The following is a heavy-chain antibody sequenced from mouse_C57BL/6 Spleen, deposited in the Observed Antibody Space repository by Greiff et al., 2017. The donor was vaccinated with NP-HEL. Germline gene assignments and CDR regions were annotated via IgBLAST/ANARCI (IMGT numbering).Heavy chain of an antibody. CDR3: SRRSAYYGRHYYAMDY. V-gene: IGHV1-22*01. J-gene: IGHJ4*01. CDR2: INPNNGGT. CDR1: GYTFTDYN. Sequence: EVQLQQSGPELVKPGASVKMSCKASGYTFTDYNMHWVKQSHGKSLEWIGYINPNNGGTSYNQKFKGKATLTVNKSSSTAYMELRSLTSEDSAVYYCSRRSAYYGRHYYAMDYWGQGTSVTVSS. D-gene: IGHD1-1*01.